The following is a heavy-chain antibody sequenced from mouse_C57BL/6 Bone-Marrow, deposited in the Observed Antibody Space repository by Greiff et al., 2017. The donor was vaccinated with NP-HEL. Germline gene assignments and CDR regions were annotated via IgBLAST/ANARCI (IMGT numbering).Heavy chain of an antibody. D-gene: IGHD2-2*01. Sequence: QVQLQQSGAELARPGASVKLSCKASGYTFTSYGISWVKQRTGQGLEWIGVIYPRSGNTYYNEKFKGKATLTADKSSSTAYMELRNLTSEDSAVYFCARRSIYDGYYYAMDYWGQGTSVTVSS. J-gene: IGHJ4*01. CDR3: ARRSIYDGYYYAMDY. CDR2: IYPRSGNT. CDR1: GYTFTSYG. V-gene: IGHV1-81*01.